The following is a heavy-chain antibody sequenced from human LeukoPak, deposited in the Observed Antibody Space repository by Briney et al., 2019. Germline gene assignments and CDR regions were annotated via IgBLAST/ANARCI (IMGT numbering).Heavy chain of an antibody. CDR1: GFTFSSYA. J-gene: IGHJ4*02. CDR2: ISGSGGST. CDR3: AKGIQLWLITLFDY. Sequence: GGSLRLSCAASGFTFSSYAMSWVRQAPGKGLEWDSAISGSGGSTYYADSVKGRFTISRDNSKNTLYLQMNSLRAEDTAVYYCAKGIQLWLITLFDYWGQGTLVTVSS. D-gene: IGHD5-18*01. V-gene: IGHV3-23*01.